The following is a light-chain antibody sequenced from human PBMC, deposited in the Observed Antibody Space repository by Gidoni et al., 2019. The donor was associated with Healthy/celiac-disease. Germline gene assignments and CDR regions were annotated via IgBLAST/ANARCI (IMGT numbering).Light chain of an antibody. CDR1: QSVLYSSNNKNY. CDR3: QQYYSTPNT. V-gene: IGKV4-1*01. Sequence: QSVLYSSNNKNYLAWYQQKPGQPPKLLIYWASTRESGVPDRFSGSGSGTDFTITISSRQAEDVAVYYCQQYYSTPNTFGQGTKLE. J-gene: IGKJ2*01. CDR2: WAS.